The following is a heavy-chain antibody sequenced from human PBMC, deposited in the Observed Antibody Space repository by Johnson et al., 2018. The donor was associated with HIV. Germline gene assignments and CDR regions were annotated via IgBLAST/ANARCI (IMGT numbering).Heavy chain of an antibody. D-gene: IGHD2-2*01. CDR1: GFTFDDYG. V-gene: IGHV3-20*04. CDR2: INWNGGST. Sequence: VQLVESGGGLVQPGGSLRLSCAASGFTFDDYGMSWVRQAPGKGLEWVSGINWNGGSTGYADSVKGRFTISRDNAKNSLYLQMNSLRAEDTALYYCAKGPAATDAFDIWGQGTMVTVSS. CDR3: AKGPAATDAFDI. J-gene: IGHJ3*02.